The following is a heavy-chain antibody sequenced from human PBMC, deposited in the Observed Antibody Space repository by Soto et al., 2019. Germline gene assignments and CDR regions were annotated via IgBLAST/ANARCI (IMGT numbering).Heavy chain of an antibody. J-gene: IGHJ4*02. CDR3: ARGGEIVVVVSTTGRYFDY. CDR2: INHSGST. V-gene: IGHV4-34*01. Sequence: QVQLQQWRAGLLKPSETLSLTCAVYGGSFSGYYWTWICQPPGKGLEWIGEINHSGSTNYNPSLKSRVTISVDTSKNQFSLKLSSVTAADTAVYYCARGGEIVVVVSTTGRYFDYWGQGTLVSVSS. D-gene: IGHD2-15*01. CDR1: GGSFSGYY.